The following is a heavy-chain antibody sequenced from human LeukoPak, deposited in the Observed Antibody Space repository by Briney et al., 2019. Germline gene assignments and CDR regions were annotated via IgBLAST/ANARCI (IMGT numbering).Heavy chain of an antibody. CDR2: IRSKAYGGTT. CDR1: GFTFSSYW. CDR3: TRDRFRYFDY. Sequence: GGSLRLSCAASGFTFSSYWMHWVRQAPGKGLEWVGFIRSKAYGGTTEYAASVKGRFTISRDDSKSIAYLQMNSLKTEDTAVYYCTRDRFRYFDYWGQGTLVTVSS. D-gene: IGHD3-16*01. V-gene: IGHV3-49*04. J-gene: IGHJ4*02.